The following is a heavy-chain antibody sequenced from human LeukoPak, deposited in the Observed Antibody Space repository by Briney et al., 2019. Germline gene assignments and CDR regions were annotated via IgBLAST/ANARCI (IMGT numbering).Heavy chain of an antibody. CDR2: ISSSSSYI. D-gene: IGHD4-17*01. Sequence: GGSLRLSCAASGFTLSSYSMNWVRQAPGKGLEWVSSISSSSSYIYYADSVKGRFTISRDNARNSLYLQMNSLRAEDTAVYYCASCYGDYPAYYYYYMDVWGKGTTVTVSS. CDR3: ASCYGDYPAYYYYYMDV. J-gene: IGHJ6*03. V-gene: IGHV3-21*01. CDR1: GFTLSSYS.